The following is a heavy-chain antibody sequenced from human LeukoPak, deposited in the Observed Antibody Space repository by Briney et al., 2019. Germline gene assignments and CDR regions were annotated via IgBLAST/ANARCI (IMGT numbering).Heavy chain of an antibody. D-gene: IGHD6-19*01. Sequence: GGSLRLSCAASGFTFSSYAMSWVRQAPGKGLEWVSAISGSGGSTYYADSVKGRFTISRDNPKNTLYLQMNSLRAEDTAVYYCAKDLGSGWSRPPDYWGQGTLVTVSS. CDR2: ISGSGGST. CDR1: GFTFSSYA. V-gene: IGHV3-23*01. J-gene: IGHJ4*02. CDR3: AKDLGSGWSRPPDY.